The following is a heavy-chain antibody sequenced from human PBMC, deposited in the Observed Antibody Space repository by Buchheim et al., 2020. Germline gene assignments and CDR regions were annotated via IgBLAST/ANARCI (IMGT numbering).Heavy chain of an antibody. CDR1: GFTVGSNY. CDR2: VYSGGNT. J-gene: IGHJ6*02. Sequence: QLVESGGGLVQPGGSLRLSCVATGFTVGSNYMSWVRQAPGKGLEWVSIVYSGGNTHYADSVKGRFIISRDRSKNTVHLLMNSLRPEDTAVYYCASLRSPLTANYYYGLDVWGQGAT. CDR3: ASLRSPLTANYYYGLDV. D-gene: IGHD1-20*01. V-gene: IGHV3-66*02.